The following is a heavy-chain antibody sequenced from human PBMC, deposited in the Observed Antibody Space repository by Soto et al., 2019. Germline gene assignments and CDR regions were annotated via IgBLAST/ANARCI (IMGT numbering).Heavy chain of an antibody. CDR3: AREGTSSCSSTSCRYRFDP. CDR1: GGTFSSYA. Sequence: SVKVCCKASGGTFSSYAISWVRQAPGQGLEWMGGIIPIFGTANYAQKFQGRVTITADESTSTAYMELSSLRSEDTAVYYCAREGTSSCSSTSCRYRFDPWGQGTLAPVSS. CDR2: IIPIFGTA. D-gene: IGHD2-2*01. V-gene: IGHV1-69*13. J-gene: IGHJ5*02.